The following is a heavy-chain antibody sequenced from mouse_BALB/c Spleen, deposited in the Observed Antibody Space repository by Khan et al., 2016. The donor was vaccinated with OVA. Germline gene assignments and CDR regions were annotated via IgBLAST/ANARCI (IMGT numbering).Heavy chain of an antibody. V-gene: IGHV1-20*02. J-gene: IGHJ2*01. D-gene: IGHD1-1*01. CDR1: GYSFTGYF. CDR3: TRIYRSDFDY. CDR2: INPHIGET. Sequence: EVQVVESGPELVRPGASVKISCKASGYSFTGYFMNWVMQSHGKSLEWIGRINPHIGETFYNQRFKDKATLTVYESYNTAHMELRSLASEDSAVYYCTRIYRSDFDYWGQGTTLTVSS.